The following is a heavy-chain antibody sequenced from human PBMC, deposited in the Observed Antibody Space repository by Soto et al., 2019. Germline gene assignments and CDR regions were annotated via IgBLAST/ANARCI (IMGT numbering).Heavy chain of an antibody. CDR3: VRTSLVVAVATREDF. V-gene: IGHV3-74*01. CDR2: IDGDGSRI. J-gene: IGHJ4*02. CDR1: GFTFSNYW. Sequence: EVQLVESGGGLVQPGESLRLSCAASGFTFSNYWMHWVRQAPGKGLVWVSRIDGDGSRITYADFVKGRFTISRDNAKNTVYLHMNTLTAEDTAVYYRVRTSLVVAVATREDFWGQGTLVTVSS. D-gene: IGHD2-15*01.